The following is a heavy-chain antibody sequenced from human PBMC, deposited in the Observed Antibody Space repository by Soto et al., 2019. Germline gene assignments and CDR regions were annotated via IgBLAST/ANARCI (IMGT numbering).Heavy chain of an antibody. V-gene: IGHV3-74*01. CDR1: GFTFSSYW. Sequence: GGSLRLSCAASGFTFSSYWMHWVRQAPGKGLVWVSRINSDGSSTSYADSVKGRFTISRDNAKNTLYLQMNSLRAEDTAVYYCARFSWYYDFWSGLADGMDVWGQGTTVTVSS. J-gene: IGHJ6*02. CDR2: INSDGSST. D-gene: IGHD3-3*01. CDR3: ARFSWYYDFWSGLADGMDV.